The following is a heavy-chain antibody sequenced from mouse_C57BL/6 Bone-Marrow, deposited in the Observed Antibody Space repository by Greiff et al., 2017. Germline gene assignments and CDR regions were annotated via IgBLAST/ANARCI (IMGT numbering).Heavy chain of an antibody. V-gene: IGHV1-19*01. D-gene: IGHD2-1*01. J-gene: IGHJ3*01. CDR2: INPYSGGT. CDR3: ADYYGISWIAY. Sequence: EVMLVESGPVLVKPGASVKMSCKASGYTFTDYYMNWVKQSHGKRLEWIAVINPYSGGTCYNEKFKGKATLTVDKSSSTAYMGLNSLASEDSAVYYSADYYGISWIAYWGQGTLVTVSA. CDR1: GYTFTDYY.